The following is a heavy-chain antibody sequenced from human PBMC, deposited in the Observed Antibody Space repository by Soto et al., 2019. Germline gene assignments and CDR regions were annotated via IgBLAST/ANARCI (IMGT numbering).Heavy chain of an antibody. CDR2: INPNSGGT. J-gene: IGHJ4*02. CDR1: GYTFIAYY. CDR3: ANVLRTGSPPDY. Sequence: QVQLVQSGAEVKKPGASVKVSCKSFGYTFIAYYLHWVRQAPGQGLEWMGWINPNSGGTNYAQKFQGRVTMTRDTSISTAYMELSRLTSDDTAVYYCANVLRTGSPPDYWDQGTLVTVSS. V-gene: IGHV1-2*02.